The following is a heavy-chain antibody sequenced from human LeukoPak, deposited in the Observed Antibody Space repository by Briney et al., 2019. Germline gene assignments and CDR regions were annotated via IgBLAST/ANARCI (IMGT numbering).Heavy chain of an antibody. CDR1: GFTFSSYG. V-gene: IGHV3-33*01. CDR2: IWYDGSNK. J-gene: IGHJ4*02. D-gene: IGHD3-22*01. CDR3: ARDPYNYYDSSGYYY. Sequence: PGGSLRLSCAASGFTFSSYGMHWVRQAPGKGLEWVAVIWYDGSNKYYADSVKGRFTISRDNSKNTLYLQMNSLRAEDTAVYYCARDPYNYYDSSGYYYWGQGTLVTVSS.